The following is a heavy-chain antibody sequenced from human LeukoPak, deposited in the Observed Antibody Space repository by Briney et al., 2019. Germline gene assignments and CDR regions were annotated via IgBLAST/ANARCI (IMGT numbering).Heavy chain of an antibody. D-gene: IGHD3-10*01. J-gene: IGHJ6*02. V-gene: IGHV3-64*01. Sequence: GGSLRLSCAASGFTFSSYAMHWVRQAPGKGLEYVSAISSNGGSTYYANSVKGRFTISRDNSKNTLYLQMGSLRAEDMAVYYCARSGGSGSYGYYYYGMDVWGRGTLVTVSS. CDR1: GFTFSSYA. CDR3: ARSGGSGSYGYYYYGMDV. CDR2: ISSNGGST.